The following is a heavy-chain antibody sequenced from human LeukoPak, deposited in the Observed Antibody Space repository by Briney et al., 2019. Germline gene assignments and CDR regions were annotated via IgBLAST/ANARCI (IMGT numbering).Heavy chain of an antibody. D-gene: IGHD3-10*01. V-gene: IGHV4-39*01. J-gene: IGHJ4*02. CDR3: ARHGSGSYPDYYFDY. CDR2: IYYSGST. CDR1: GGSISSSSYY. Sequence: PSETLSLTCTVSGGSISSSSYYWGWIRQPPGKGLERIGSIYYSGSTYYNPSLKSRVTISVDTSKNQFSLKLSSVTAADTAVYYCARHGSGSYPDYYFDYWGQGTLVTVSS.